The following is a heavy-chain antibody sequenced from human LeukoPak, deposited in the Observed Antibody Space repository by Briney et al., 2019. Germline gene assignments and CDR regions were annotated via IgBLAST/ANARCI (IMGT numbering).Heavy chain of an antibody. CDR1: GYTFTSYY. CDR2: INPSGGST. V-gene: IGHV1-46*01. D-gene: IGHD1-26*01. J-gene: IGHJ4*02. CDR3: ARDSSYRSWWEPWTPDY. Sequence: ASVKVSCKASGYTFTSYYMHWVRQAPGQGLEWMGIINPSGGSTSYAQKFQGRVTMTRDTFTSTVYMELSSLRSEDTAVYYCARDSSYRSWWEPWTPDYWGQGTLVTVSS.